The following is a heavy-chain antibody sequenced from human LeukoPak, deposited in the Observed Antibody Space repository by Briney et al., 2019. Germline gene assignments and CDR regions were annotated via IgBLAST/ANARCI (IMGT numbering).Heavy chain of an antibody. Sequence: SETLSLTCTVSGGSISSSNYYWGWIRQPPGKGLEWIGNMYYSGDAYYNPSLKSRVTTSVDTSKSQFSLRLSSVTAADMAVYYCARHGSIVVLPATSKAFDIWGQGTMVTVSS. J-gene: IGHJ3*02. CDR1: GGSISSSNYY. CDR2: MYYSGDA. V-gene: IGHV4-39*01. D-gene: IGHD2-2*01. CDR3: ARHGSIVVLPATSKAFDI.